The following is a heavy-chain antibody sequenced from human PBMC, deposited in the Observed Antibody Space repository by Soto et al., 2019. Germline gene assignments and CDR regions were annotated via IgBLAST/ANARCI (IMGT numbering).Heavy chain of an antibody. D-gene: IGHD3-3*01. J-gene: IGHJ4*02. Sequence: SVKVSCKASGVTFSSYAISWVRQAPGQGLEWMGGIIPIFGTANYAQKFQGRVTITADESTSTAYMELSSLRSEDTAVHYCARGGRFLEWLQNDYWGQGTLVTVSS. V-gene: IGHV1-69*13. CDR1: GVTFSSYA. CDR3: ARGGRFLEWLQNDY. CDR2: IIPIFGTA.